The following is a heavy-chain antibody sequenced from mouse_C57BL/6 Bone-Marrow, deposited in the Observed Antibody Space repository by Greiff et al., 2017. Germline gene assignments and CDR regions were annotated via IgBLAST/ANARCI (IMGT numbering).Heavy chain of an antibody. CDR1: GYTFTDYY. CDR2: INPNNGGT. Sequence: EVQLQQSGPELVKPGASVKISCKASGYTFTDYYMNWVKQSHGKSLEWIGDINPNNGGTSYNQKFKGKETLTVDKSSSTAYMELRSLTSEDSAVYYCARDDYDWFAYWGQGTLVTVSA. V-gene: IGHV1-26*01. CDR3: ARDDYDWFAY. D-gene: IGHD2-4*01. J-gene: IGHJ3*01.